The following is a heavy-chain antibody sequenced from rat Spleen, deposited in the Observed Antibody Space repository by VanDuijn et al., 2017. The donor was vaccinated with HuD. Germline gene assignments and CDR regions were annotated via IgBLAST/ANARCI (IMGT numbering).Heavy chain of an antibody. D-gene: IGHD1-11*01. J-gene: IGHJ3*01. V-gene: IGHV5S13*01. CDR2: ISAGGDSS. CDR1: GFNFNDYW. CDR3: ARPTEGIAWFAY. Sequence: EVQLVESGGGLVQPGRSLKLSCAASGFNFNDYWMAWVRQAPTKGLEWVAYISAGGDSSYYRDSVKGRFAISRDNAKNTLYLQMDSLRSEDTATYYCARPTEGIAWFAYWGQGTLVTVSS.